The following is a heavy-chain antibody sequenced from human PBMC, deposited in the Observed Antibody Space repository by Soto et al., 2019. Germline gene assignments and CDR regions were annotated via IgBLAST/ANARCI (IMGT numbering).Heavy chain of an antibody. CDR2: IYYSGST. V-gene: IGHV4-31*11. CDR1: GGSISSGGYS. D-gene: IGHD3-9*01. Sequence: SETPSLTCAVSGGSISSGGYSWRWIRQPPGKGLEWIGYIYYSGSTYYNPSLKSRVTISVDTSKNQFSLKLSSVTAADTAVYYCARQNYDILSHFPLAKYYRHYWRPGTLVTGSS. J-gene: IGHJ4*02. CDR3: ARQNYDILSHFPLAKYYRHY.